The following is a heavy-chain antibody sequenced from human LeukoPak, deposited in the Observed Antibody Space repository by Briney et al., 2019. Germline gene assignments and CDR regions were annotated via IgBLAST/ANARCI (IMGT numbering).Heavy chain of an antibody. CDR2: INQDESEK. V-gene: IGHV3-7*05. J-gene: IGHJ6*02. Sequence: PGGSLRLSCAASGFTFSTYWMSWVRQAPGKGLEWVANINQDESEKYYVDSVKGRFTISRDNAKNSLYLQMNSLRAEDTAVYYCARVRVSCYYGMDIWGQGATVTVSS. D-gene: IGHD2/OR15-2a*01. CDR3: ARVRVSCYYGMDI. CDR1: GFTFSTYW.